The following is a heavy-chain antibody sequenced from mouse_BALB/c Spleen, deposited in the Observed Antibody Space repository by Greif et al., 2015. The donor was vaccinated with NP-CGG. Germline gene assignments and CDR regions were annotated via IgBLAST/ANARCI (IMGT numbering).Heavy chain of an antibody. CDR3: ARDYYGRYYFDY. Sequence: VQLQQSGAELVKPGASVKLSCTASGFNIKDTYMHWVKQRPEQGLEWIGRIDPANGNTKYGPKFQGKATITADTSSNTAYLQLSSLTSEDTAVYHCARDYYGRYYFDYWGQGTTLTVSS. V-gene: IGHV14-3*02. CDR1: GFNIKDTY. J-gene: IGHJ2*01. D-gene: IGHD1-2*01. CDR2: IDPANGNT.